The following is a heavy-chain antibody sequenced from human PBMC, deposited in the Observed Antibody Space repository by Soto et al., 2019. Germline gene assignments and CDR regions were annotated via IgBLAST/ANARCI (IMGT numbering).Heavy chain of an antibody. J-gene: IGHJ4*02. D-gene: IGHD6-19*01. CDR1: GFSLNNGGVG. CDR2: IYWDDDK. V-gene: IGHV2-5*02. Sequence: QITLKESGPTVVKPTQTLTLTCSHSGFSLNNGGVGMGWIRQPPGKALEWLAVIYWDDDKSWNPSLRDRLTINRDATDDQVVLTVTNMDPVDTGTYYCARRRGGFGGGWTTPYFDYWGQGTLVTVSS. CDR3: ARRRGGFGGGWTTPYFDY.